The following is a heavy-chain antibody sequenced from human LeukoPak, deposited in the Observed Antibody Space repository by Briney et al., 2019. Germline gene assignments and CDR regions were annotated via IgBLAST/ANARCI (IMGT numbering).Heavy chain of an antibody. D-gene: IGHD5-18*01. V-gene: IGHV4-34*01. CDR2: INHSGST. CDR1: GGSFSGYY. Sequence: SETLSLTCAVYGGSFSGYYWSWIRQPPGKGLEWIGEINHSGSTNYNPSLKSRVTISVDMSKNQFSLKLSSVTAADTAVYYCAREGHVDTAMFFDYWGQGTLVTVSS. J-gene: IGHJ4*02. CDR3: AREGHVDTAMFFDY.